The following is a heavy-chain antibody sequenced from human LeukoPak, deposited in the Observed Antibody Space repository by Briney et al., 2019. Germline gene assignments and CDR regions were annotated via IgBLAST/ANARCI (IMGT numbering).Heavy chain of an antibody. V-gene: IGHV4-34*01. CDR2: INHSGST. D-gene: IGHD6-13*01. CDR3: ARDRVAGTDI. CDR1: GGSFSGYY. Sequence: SETLSLTCAVYGGSFSGYYWSWIRQPPGKGLEWIGEINHSGSTNYNPSLKSRVTISVDTSKNQFSLKLSSVTAADTAVYYCARDRVAGTDIWGQGTMVTVSS. J-gene: IGHJ3*02.